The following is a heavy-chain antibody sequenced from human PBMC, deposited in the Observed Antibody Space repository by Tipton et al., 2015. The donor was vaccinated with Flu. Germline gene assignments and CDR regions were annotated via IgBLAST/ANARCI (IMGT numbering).Heavy chain of an antibody. CDR2: IYHSGNV. CDR1: GYSISSGYY. CDR3: ARDDGSTWFGEGGDWFDP. D-gene: IGHD3-10*01. Sequence: TLSLTCTVSGYSISSGYYWGWIRQPPGKGLEWIGSIYHSGNVYYNLSLRGRAIISVDVSKIQFSLKMSSVTAADTAVYYCARDDGSTWFGEGGDWFDPWGHGTPVTVSS. J-gene: IGHJ5*02. V-gene: IGHV4-38-2*02.